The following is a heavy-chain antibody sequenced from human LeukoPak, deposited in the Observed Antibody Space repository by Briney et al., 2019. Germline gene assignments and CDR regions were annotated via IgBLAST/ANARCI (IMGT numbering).Heavy chain of an antibody. J-gene: IGHJ4*02. V-gene: IGHV3-23*01. D-gene: IGHD4/OR15-4a*01. CDR2: TSDRGDYT. CDR1: GFTFSSYS. CDR3: AKKAQYDGHYPLDY. Sequence: GGSLRLSCAASGFTFSSYSMSWVRQAPGKGLEWASGTSDRGDYTYYADSVKGRFTISRDTSKNTLYLQMNSLRAEDTALYFCAKKAQYDGHYPLDYWGQGTLVTVSA.